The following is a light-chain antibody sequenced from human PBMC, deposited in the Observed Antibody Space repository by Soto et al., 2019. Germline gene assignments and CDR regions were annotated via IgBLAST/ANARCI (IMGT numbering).Light chain of an antibody. Sequence: QSALTQPASVSGSPGQSITISCSGTSNDIGGYNYVSWYQQHPGKAPRLMIYDVSHRPSGVSDRFSGSKSGNTATLTISGLQAEDEADYYCSSYSSDNTYVFASGTKLTVL. V-gene: IGLV2-14*03. J-gene: IGLJ1*01. CDR3: SSYSSDNTYV. CDR2: DVS. CDR1: SNDIGGYNY.